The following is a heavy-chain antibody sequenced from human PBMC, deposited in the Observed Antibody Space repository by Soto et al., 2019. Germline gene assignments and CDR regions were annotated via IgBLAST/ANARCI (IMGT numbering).Heavy chain of an antibody. J-gene: IGHJ4*02. CDR3: ASSYGMATMEFDY. D-gene: IGHD5-12*01. Sequence: GGSLRLSCAASGFTFSSYAMSWVRQAPGKGLEWVSAISGSGGSTYYADSVRGRFTISRDNSKNTLYLQMNSLRAEDTAVYYCASSYGMATMEFDYWGQGTLVTVSS. CDR1: GFTFSSYA. V-gene: IGHV3-23*01. CDR2: ISGSGGST.